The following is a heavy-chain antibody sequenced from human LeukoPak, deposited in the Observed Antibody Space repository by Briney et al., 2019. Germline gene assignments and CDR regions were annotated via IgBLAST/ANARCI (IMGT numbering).Heavy chain of an antibody. CDR1: GFTFSGSA. J-gene: IGHJ4*02. Sequence: AGGSLRLSCAASGFTFSGSAMHWVRQASGKGLEWVGRIRSKTNSYATSYAASVKGRFALSRDDSKNTAYLQMNSLKTEDTAVYYCTRHPQILGFWFHFEDWGQGTLVTVSS. CDR2: IRSKTNSYAT. V-gene: IGHV3-73*01. CDR3: TRHPQILGFWFHFED. D-gene: IGHD3-3*01.